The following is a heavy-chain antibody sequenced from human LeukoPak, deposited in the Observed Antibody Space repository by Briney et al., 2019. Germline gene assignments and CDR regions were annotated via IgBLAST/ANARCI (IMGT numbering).Heavy chain of an antibody. Sequence: SETLSLTCTVSGGSISSSSYSWGWIRQPPGKGLEWIGSIYSSGSTYYNPSLKSRVTISVDTSKNQFSLKLSSVTAADTAVYYCTAAGFDYWGQGTLVTVSS. J-gene: IGHJ4*02. V-gene: IGHV4-39*07. CDR1: GGSISSSSYS. CDR2: IYSSGST. D-gene: IGHD6-13*01. CDR3: TAAGFDY.